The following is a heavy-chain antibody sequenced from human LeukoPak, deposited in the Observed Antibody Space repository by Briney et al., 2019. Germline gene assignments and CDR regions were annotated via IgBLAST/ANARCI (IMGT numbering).Heavy chain of an antibody. J-gene: IGHJ4*02. V-gene: IGHV1-69*05. D-gene: IGHD1-26*01. CDR1: GTTFSRSA. CDR2: VIPILGTT. CDR3: ARDDGSATLGFDS. Sequence: SVKVSCKASGTTFSRSAISWVRQAPGQGLEWIGGVIPILGTTNYAQKFQDRVSITTDESTSTAYMEVSSLRSVDAAVYFCARDDGSATLGFDSWGQGTLVTVSS.